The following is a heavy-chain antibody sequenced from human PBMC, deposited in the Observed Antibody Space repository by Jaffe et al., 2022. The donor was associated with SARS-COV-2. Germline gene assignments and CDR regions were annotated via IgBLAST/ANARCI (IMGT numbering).Heavy chain of an antibody. Sequence: EVQLVESGGGLVQPGGSLRLSCAASGFDFRNFAMSWVRQAPGKGLEWVSLFSRYGATAYYADSVKGRFTISRDNSKNTLYMQLSSLRAEDTAIYYCATEFPGYCNSSTCVGPLYYWGQGTLVSVSS. CDR1: GFDFRNFA. J-gene: IGHJ4*02. CDR3: ATEFPGYCNSSTCVGPLYY. V-gene: IGHV3-23*04. CDR2: FSRYGATA. D-gene: IGHD2-2*01.